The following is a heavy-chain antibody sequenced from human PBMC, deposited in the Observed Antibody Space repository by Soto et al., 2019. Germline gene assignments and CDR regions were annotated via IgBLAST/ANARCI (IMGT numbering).Heavy chain of an antibody. V-gene: IGHV4-59*01. J-gene: IGHJ4*02. Sequence: SETLSLTCTVSGGSISSYYWSWIRQPPGKGLEWIGYIYYSGSTNYNPSLKSRVTISVDTSKNQFSLKLSSVTAADTAVHYCARGGPQGGYFDYWGQGTLVTVSS. CDR2: IYYSGST. CDR3: ARGGPQGGYFDY. D-gene: IGHD1-26*01. CDR1: GGSISSYY.